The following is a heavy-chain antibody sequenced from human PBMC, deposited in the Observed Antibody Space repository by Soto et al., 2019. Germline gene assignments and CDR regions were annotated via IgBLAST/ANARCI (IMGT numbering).Heavy chain of an antibody. D-gene: IGHD5-18*01. V-gene: IGHV3-23*01. CDR2: ISGSGGTT. Sequence: EVQLLESGGGLVQPGGSLRLSCAASGFTFSSYAMSWVRQAPGKGLEWVSAISGSGGTTYYADSVKGRFTFSRDNSKNTLYLQMNRLRAEDTAVYYCAKTANGWFSAFYIWGQGTMVSVSS. CDR1: GFTFSSYA. CDR3: AKTANGWFSAFYI. J-gene: IGHJ3*02.